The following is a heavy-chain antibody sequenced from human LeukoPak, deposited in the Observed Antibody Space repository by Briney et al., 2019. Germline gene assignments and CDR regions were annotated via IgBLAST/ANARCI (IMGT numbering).Heavy chain of an antibody. J-gene: IGHJ4*02. CDR3: ASMGASDY. CDR2: SYTSGST. CDR1: GDSMSRDNHY. V-gene: IGHV4-61*02. Sequence: SETLSLTCTVSGDSMSRDNHYWSWIRQPAGKGLEWIGRSYTSGSTDYNPSLKSRVTISVDTSKKQFSLKLSSVTAADTAVYYCASMGASDYWGQGTLVTVSS. D-gene: IGHD3-16*01.